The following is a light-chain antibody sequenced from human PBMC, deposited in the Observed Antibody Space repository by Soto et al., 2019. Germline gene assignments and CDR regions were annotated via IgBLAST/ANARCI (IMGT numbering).Light chain of an antibody. Sequence: QSVLTQPPSVSGAPGQRVTISCTGTSSNIGAGYDVHWYQQTPGTAPTMMIYEGKQRPSGVPDRFSGSTDGSSNSASLTISGLQTEDEADYYCQSYDSSFVMFGGGTKLTVL. CDR2: EGK. CDR3: QSYDSSFVM. V-gene: IGLV1-40*01. CDR1: SSNIGAGYD. J-gene: IGLJ3*02.